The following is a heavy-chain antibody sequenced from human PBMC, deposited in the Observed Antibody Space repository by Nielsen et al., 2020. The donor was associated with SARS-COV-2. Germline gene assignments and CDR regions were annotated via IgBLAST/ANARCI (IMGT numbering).Heavy chain of an antibody. Sequence: GESLKISCAASGFTFSDFGMHWVRQAPGKGLEWVAVISYDGSNKYYADSVKGRFTISRDNSKNTLYLQMNSLRAEDTAVYYCASSGWLDHWGQGTLVTVSS. D-gene: IGHD6-19*01. CDR1: GFTFSDFG. J-gene: IGHJ4*02. CDR3: ASSGWLDH. CDR2: ISYDGSNK. V-gene: IGHV3-33*05.